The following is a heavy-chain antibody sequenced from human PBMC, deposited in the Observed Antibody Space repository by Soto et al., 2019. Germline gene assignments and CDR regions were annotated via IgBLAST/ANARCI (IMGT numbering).Heavy chain of an antibody. CDR3: AGERVGAVDY. CDR1: GYTFTSYD. J-gene: IGHJ4*02. Sequence: QVQLVQSGAEVKKPGASVKVSCKASGYTFTSYDINWVRQATGQGLEWMGWMNPNSGNTGYAQKFHGSVAMTRNTSISTAYMELSSRRPEATVVYYCAGERVGAVDYWGQGTLVTVSS. V-gene: IGHV1-8*01. CDR2: MNPNSGNT. D-gene: IGHD1-26*01.